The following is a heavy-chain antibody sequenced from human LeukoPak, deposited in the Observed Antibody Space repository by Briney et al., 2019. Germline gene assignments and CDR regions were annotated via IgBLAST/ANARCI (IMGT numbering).Heavy chain of an antibody. D-gene: IGHD3-10*01. CDR1: NYSFTSYG. J-gene: IGHJ4*02. V-gene: IGHV1-18*01. Sequence: ASVKVSCKASNYSFTSYGISWVRQAPGQGLEWMAWINAYNGGTNYAQKLQGRVTLTTETSTSTAYMELRSLRSGDTAVYYCARDGSGVWFDYWGQGTLVTVSS. CDR2: INAYNGGT. CDR3: ARDGSGVWFDY.